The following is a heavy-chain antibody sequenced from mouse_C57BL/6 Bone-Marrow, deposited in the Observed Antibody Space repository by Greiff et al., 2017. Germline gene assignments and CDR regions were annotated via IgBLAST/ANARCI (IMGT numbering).Heavy chain of an antibody. CDR1: GYTFTSYD. CDR2: IYPRDGST. J-gene: IGHJ1*03. CDR3: ARGYGSSYWYFDV. V-gene: IGHV1-85*01. Sequence: QVQLQQSGPELVKPGASVKLSCKASGYTFTSYDINWVKQRPGQGLEWIGWIYPRDGSTKYKEKFKGKATLTVDTSSSTAYMELHSLTSEDSAVYLCARGYGSSYWYFDVWGTGTTVTVSS. D-gene: IGHD1-1*01.